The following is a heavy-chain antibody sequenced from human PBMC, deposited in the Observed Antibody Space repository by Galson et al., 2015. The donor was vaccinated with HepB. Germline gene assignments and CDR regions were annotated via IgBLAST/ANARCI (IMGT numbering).Heavy chain of an antibody. D-gene: IGHD6-19*01. J-gene: IGHJ4*02. CDR2: MSYDGSVK. CDR3: ARRYSSGFFPDY. Sequence: SLRLSCAASGFTFSQYATHWLRQAPDKGPEWVAMMSYDGSVKEYAGSVQGRFTISRDDFRNTLYLQMHSLTPEDTAIYYCARRYSSGFFPDYWGQGTLVSVSS. V-gene: IGHV3-30*04. CDR1: GFTFSQYA.